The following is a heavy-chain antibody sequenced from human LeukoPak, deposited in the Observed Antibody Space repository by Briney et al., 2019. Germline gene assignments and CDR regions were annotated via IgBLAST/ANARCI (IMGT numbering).Heavy chain of an antibody. D-gene: IGHD4-17*01. V-gene: IGHV4-34*01. CDR1: GASFSDYY. Sequence: SETLSLTCAVYGASFSDYYWSWIRKPPGKGLEWIGEINHSGSTNYGPSLNSRVTISLGTSKNHFSLKLSSVTAADTAVYYCACNGDHGFFEYCGQGTLVTVSS. CDR2: INHSGST. J-gene: IGHJ4*02. CDR3: ACNGDHGFFEY.